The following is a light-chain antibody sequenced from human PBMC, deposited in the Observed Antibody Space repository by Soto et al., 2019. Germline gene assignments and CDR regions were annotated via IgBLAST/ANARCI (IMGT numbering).Light chain of an antibody. CDR2: DTS. CDR3: QQYGSSSVT. Sequence: EIVMTQSPATLSVSPGEGATLSCRASQGIGDTLAWYQQKPGQTPRLLIYDTSIRATGVPARFTGSGSGTEFTLTISRLEPEDFAVYYCQQYGSSSVTFGQGTRLEI. J-gene: IGKJ5*01. CDR1: QGIGDT. V-gene: IGKV3-15*01.